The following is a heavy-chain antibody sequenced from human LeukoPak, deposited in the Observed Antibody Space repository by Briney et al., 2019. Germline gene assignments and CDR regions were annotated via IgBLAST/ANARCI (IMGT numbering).Heavy chain of an antibody. J-gene: IGHJ3*02. V-gene: IGHV1-18*01. CDR3: ARFSAVDAYCSGGSCYSGAFDI. CDR2: ISAYNGNT. D-gene: IGHD2-15*01. Sequence: ASVKVSCKASGYTFTSYGISWVRQAPGQGLEWMGWISAYNGNTNYAQKLQGRVTMTTDTSTSTAYMELRSLRSDDTAVYYCARFSAVDAYCSGGSCYSGAFDIWGQGTMVTVSS. CDR1: GYTFTSYG.